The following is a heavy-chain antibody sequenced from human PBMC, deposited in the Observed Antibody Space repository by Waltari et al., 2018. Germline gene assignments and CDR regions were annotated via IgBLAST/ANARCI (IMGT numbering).Heavy chain of an antibody. J-gene: IGHJ5*02. Sequence: EERLVESGGQLVQSGGSVTLSCSGSGLILDNYAMSWVRQAPGKGLEWVSEINRSDGKTCYADSVKGRFTVSRDTSKNTIYLQMKTLTAEDTATYYCAREGGITWGQGTLVTVS. CDR1: GLILDNYA. D-gene: IGHD3-16*01. CDR2: INRSDGKT. CDR3: AREGGIT. V-gene: IGHV3-23*04.